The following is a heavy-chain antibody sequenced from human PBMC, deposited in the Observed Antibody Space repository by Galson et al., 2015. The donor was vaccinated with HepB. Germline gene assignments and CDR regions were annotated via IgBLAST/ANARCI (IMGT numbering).Heavy chain of an antibody. CDR1: GGSVSSGSYY. CDR2: IYYSGST. J-gene: IGHJ4*02. D-gene: IGHD3-3*01. Sequence: ETLSLTCTVSGGSVSSGSYYWSWIRQPPGKGLEWIGYIYYSGSTNYNPSLKSRVTISVDTSKNQFSLKLSSVTAADTAVYYCARGFFDDFWSDPFDYWGQGTLVTVSS. CDR3: ARGFFDDFWSDPFDY. V-gene: IGHV4-61*01.